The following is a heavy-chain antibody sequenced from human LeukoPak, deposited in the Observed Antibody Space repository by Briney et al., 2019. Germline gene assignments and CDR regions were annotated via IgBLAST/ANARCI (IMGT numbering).Heavy chain of an antibody. CDR3: ASDSSGYYYDRAFDI. D-gene: IGHD3-22*01. V-gene: IGHV4-30-4*01. CDR1: GXXY. J-gene: IGHJ3*02. Sequence: GXXYXSWIRQPPGKGLEWIGYIYYSGSTYYNPSLKSRVTISVDTSKNQFSLKLSSVTAADTAVYYCASDSSGYYYDRAFDIWGQGTMVTVSS. CDR2: IYYSGST.